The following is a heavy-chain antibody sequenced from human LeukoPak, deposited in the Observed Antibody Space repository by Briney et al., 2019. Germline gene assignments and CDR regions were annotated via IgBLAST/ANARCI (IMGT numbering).Heavy chain of an antibody. CDR1: GFIFNNAW. CDR3: TAERGSYYVF. CDR2: IKSKINGGTT. V-gene: IGHV3-15*01. J-gene: IGHJ4*02. D-gene: IGHD1-26*01. Sequence: GGSLRLSCAASGFIFNNAWMSWVRQVPGKGLEWVGRIKSKINGGTTDYAAPVKGRFTISRDDSKNMVYLQMNSLKIEDTAVYYCTAERGSYYVFWGQGTLVTVSS.